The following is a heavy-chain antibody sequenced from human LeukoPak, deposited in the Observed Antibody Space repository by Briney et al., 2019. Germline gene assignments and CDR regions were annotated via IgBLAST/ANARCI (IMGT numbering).Heavy chain of an antibody. V-gene: IGHV4-34*01. CDR2: INHSGST. Sequence: SETLSLTCAVYGGSFSGYYWSWIRQPPGKGLEWIGEINHSGSTNYNPSLKSRVTISVDTSKNQFSLKLSSVTAADTAVYYCARVKRITMIGVVTKEYYFDYWGQGTLVTVSS. D-gene: IGHD3-22*01. J-gene: IGHJ4*02. CDR1: GGSFSGYY. CDR3: ARVKRITMIGVVTKEYYFDY.